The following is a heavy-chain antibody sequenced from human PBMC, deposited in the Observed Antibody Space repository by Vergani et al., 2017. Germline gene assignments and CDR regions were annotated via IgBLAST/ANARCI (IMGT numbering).Heavy chain of an antibody. J-gene: IGHJ4*02. CDR2: MDYSGST. CDR1: GEPVISTDYH. Sequence: QVQLQESGPGLVKPSETLSLTCTVSGEPVISTDYHWGWIRQPPGKGLEWIGSMDYSGSTSNNPSLGSRISISFETPKNQLALRLTSVTAADPAVFYCASKRGACRAAYCHSYDFWGPGTLVGVSS. V-gene: IGHV4-39*01. D-gene: IGHD2-15*01. CDR3: ASKRGACRAAYCHSYDF.